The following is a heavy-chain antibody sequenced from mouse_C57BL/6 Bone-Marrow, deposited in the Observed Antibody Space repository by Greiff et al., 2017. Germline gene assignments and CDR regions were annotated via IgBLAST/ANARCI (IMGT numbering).Heavy chain of an antibody. CDR2: IHPNSGST. V-gene: IGHV1-64*01. J-gene: IGHJ4*01. CDR1: GYTFTSYW. CDR3: AGVITTVVATPYYYAMDY. Sequence: VQLQQPGAELVKPGASVKLSCKASGYTFTSYWMHWVKQRPGQGLEWIGMIHPNSGSTNYNEKFKSKATLTVDKSSSTAYMQLSSLTSEDSAVYYCAGVITTVVATPYYYAMDYWGQGTSVTVSS. D-gene: IGHD1-1*01.